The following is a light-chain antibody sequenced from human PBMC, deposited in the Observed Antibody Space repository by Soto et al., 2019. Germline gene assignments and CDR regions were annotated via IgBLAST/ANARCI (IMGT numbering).Light chain of an antibody. CDR3: FSYTTRSTLV. V-gene: IGLV2-14*01. CDR1: SSDVGAYNH. CDR2: EVS. Sequence: SVLTQPASVSGSPGQSITISCTGTSSDVGAYNHVSWYQQHPGKAPQLIIYEVSNRPSGLSNRFSASKSGNTASLTISGLQAEDGAHYYCFSYTTRSTLVFGTGTKVTVL. J-gene: IGLJ1*01.